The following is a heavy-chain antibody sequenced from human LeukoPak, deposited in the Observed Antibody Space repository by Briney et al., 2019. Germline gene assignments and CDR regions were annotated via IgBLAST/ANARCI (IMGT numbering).Heavy chain of an antibody. Sequence: GGSLRLSCVVSGFTFSTHGFHWVRQAPGKGLEWVSVIWHDGGRKEYADSVRGRFTISRDNSNLYLQMNSLRDEDTAIYYCARDIGNSGFNLDYWGQGTPVTVSS. CDR2: IWHDGGRK. J-gene: IGHJ4*02. D-gene: IGHD5-12*01. CDR3: ARDIGNSGFNLDY. CDR1: GFTFSTHG. V-gene: IGHV3-33*01.